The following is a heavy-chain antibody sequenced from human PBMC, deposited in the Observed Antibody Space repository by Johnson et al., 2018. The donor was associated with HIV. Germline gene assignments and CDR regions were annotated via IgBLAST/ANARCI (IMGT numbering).Heavy chain of an antibody. CDR3: AKEGYDYVWGSYRYTFGAFDI. CDR1: GFTFSNYW. Sequence: VQLVESGGGVVQPGRSLRLSCAASGFTFSNYWMHWVRQAPGKGLVWVSRMNGDGSSTTYADSVKGRFTISRDNAKNTLYLQMNSLRAEDTAIYYCAKEGYDYVWGSYRYTFGAFDIWGQGTMVTVSS. V-gene: IGHV3-74*01. J-gene: IGHJ3*02. D-gene: IGHD3-16*02. CDR2: MNGDGSST.